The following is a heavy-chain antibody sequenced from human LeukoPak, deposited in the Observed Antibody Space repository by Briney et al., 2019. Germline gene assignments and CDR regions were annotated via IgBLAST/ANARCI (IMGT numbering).Heavy chain of an antibody. Sequence: SETLSLTCTVSGGSISSNAYYWAWIRQPPGKGLEWIGSIYSSVSTYYNPSLKSRVTISVDTSKNQFSLRLSSVTAADTALYYCAYSGSYGHLGYWGQGIPVTVSS. CDR1: GGSISSNAYY. V-gene: IGHV4-39*01. CDR2: IYSSVST. D-gene: IGHD1-26*01. J-gene: IGHJ4*02. CDR3: AYSGSYGHLGY.